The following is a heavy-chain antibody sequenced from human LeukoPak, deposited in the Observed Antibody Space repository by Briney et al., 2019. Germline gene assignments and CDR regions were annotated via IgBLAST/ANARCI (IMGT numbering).Heavy chain of an antibody. CDR1: GGTFSSYA. D-gene: IGHD6-19*01. V-gene: IGHV1-69*13. CDR2: INPIFGTA. CDR3: ARSPSSGWYWFDY. J-gene: IGHJ4*02. Sequence: SVKVSCKASGGTFSSYAISWVRQAPGQGLEWMGGINPIFGTANYAQKFQGRVTITADESTSTAYMELSSLRSEDTAVYYCARSPSSGWYWFDYWGQGTLVTVSS.